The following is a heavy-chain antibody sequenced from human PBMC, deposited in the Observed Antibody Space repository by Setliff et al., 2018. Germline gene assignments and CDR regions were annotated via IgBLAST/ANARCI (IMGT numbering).Heavy chain of an antibody. D-gene: IGHD2-2*01. CDR2: IKHDGTYT. V-gene: IGHV3-7*03. CDR1: GFIFSNYW. J-gene: IGHJ6*04. Sequence: PGESLKISCATSGFIFSNYWMAWVRQAPGKGLEWVATIKHDGTYTYYGDSVKGRFAVSRDNTNNSMYLQMNSLGTDDTAVYYYARDGSIEVGPGTNQELDVWGTGTTVTVSS. CDR3: ARDGSIEVGPGTNQELDV.